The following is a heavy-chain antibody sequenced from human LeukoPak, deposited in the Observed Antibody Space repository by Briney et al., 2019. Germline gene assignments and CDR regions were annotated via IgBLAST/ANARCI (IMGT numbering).Heavy chain of an antibody. Sequence: GSLRLSCAASGSTFGNYYMSWVRQAPGKGLEWVANIKHDGNWKFYADSVKGRFTVSRDNAEKLVYLHMSSLRAEDTAMYYCAREGDSSGSLGDCWGQGTLVTVSS. CDR1: GSTFGNYY. CDR2: IKHDGNWK. D-gene: IGHD6-19*01. V-gene: IGHV3-7*03. J-gene: IGHJ4*02. CDR3: AREGDSSGSLGDC.